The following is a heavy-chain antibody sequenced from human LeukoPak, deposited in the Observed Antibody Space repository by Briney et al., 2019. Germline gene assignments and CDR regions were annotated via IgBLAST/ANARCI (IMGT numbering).Heavy chain of an antibody. CDR3: ARGFADFVWGSYPSSY. V-gene: IGHV3-21*01. CDR1: GFTFSSYS. J-gene: IGHJ4*02. D-gene: IGHD3-16*02. Sequence: PGGSLRLSCAASGFTFSSYSMNWVRQASGKGLEWVSSITGSSSYIHYADSVKGRFTISRDNAKNSLYLQMNSLRAEDTAVYYCARGFADFVWGSYPSSYWGQGILVTVSS. CDR2: ITGSSSYI.